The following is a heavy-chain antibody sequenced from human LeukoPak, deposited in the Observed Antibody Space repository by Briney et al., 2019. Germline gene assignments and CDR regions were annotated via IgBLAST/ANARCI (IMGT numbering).Heavy chain of an antibody. CDR3: ARALWFGEAFPAY. Sequence: GGSLRLSCAASGFTFSSYGMHWVRQAPGKGLEWVAFIRYDGSNKYYADSVKGRFTISRDNAKNSLYLQMNSLRAEDTAVYYCARALWFGEAFPAYWGQGTLVTVSS. CDR2: IRYDGSNK. V-gene: IGHV3-30*02. D-gene: IGHD3-10*01. J-gene: IGHJ4*02. CDR1: GFTFSSYG.